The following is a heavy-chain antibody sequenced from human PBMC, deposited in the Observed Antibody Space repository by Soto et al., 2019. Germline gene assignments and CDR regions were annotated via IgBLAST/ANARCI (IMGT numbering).Heavy chain of an antibody. CDR3: AKGLMGGSSWYGFGVALNYYYGMDV. Sequence: GGSLRLSCAASGFTFDDYTMHWVRQAPGKGLEWVSLISWDGGSTYYADSVKGRFTISRDNSKNSLYLQMNSLRTEDTALYYCAKGLMGGSSWYGFGVALNYYYGMDVWGQGTTVTVSS. V-gene: IGHV3-43*01. D-gene: IGHD6-13*01. J-gene: IGHJ6*02. CDR1: GFTFDDYT. CDR2: ISWDGGST.